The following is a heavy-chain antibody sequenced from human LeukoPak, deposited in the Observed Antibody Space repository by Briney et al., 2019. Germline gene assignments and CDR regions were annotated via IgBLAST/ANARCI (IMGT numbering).Heavy chain of an antibody. CDR1: GFTFSSYW. Sequence: GGSPRLSCAASGFTFSSYWMHWVRQAPGKGLVWVSRINTDGSSTTYADSVKGRFTISRDNAKNTLYLQMDSLGAEDTAVYYCARSGTTVTDEYFQHWGQGTLVTVSS. V-gene: IGHV3-74*01. D-gene: IGHD4-17*01. CDR3: ARSGTTVTDEYFQH. J-gene: IGHJ1*01. CDR2: INTDGSST.